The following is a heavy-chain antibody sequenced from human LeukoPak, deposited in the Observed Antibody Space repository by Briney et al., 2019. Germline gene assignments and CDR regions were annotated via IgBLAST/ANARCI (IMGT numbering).Heavy chain of an antibody. CDR1: GFTFSNSG. CDR2: ISGSDTTT. D-gene: IGHD2-15*01. CDR3: AKDFLGYCSGGSCYFFDY. J-gene: IGHJ4*02. V-gene: IGHV3-23*01. Sequence: GETLRLSCAASGFTFSNSGMSWVRQAPGKGLEWVSYISGSDTTTHYADSVKGRFTISRDNSKNTLYLQMNSLRAEDTAVYYCAKDFLGYCSGGSCYFFDYWGQGTLVTVSS.